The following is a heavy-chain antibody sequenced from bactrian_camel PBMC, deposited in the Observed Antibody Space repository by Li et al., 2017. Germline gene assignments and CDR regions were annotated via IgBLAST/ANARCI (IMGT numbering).Heavy chain of an antibody. CDR3: ACETGGTYRPGLNV. Sequence: HVQLVESGGGLVQPGGSLTLSCTAPGFTSDYCGMDWYRQVAGKQREWVSTIAPDGMTGYEDSVKGRFTISRDNAKNTLYLQLNSLKTEDTAMYYCACETGGTYRPGLNVRGQGTQVTVS. D-gene: IGHD7*01. CDR1: GFTSDYCG. V-gene: IGHV3S53*01. CDR2: IAPDGMT. J-gene: IGHJ4*01.